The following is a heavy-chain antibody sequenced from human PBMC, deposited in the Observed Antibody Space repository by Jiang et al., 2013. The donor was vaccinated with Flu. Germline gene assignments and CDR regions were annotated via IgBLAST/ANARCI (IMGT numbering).Heavy chain of an antibody. V-gene: IGHV2-70*01. D-gene: IGHD3-16*01. CDR1: GFSLSSTGVC. J-gene: IGHJ4*02. CDR3: ARIKKREGTPSLGTGFDY. Sequence: KPTQTLTLTCTVSGFSLSSTGVCVGWIRQPPGKALEWLALIDWDNDKYYNMSLKTRLTISKDTSKNQVVLTMTNMEPLDTATYYCARIKKREGTPSLGTGFDYWGQGTPVSVSS. CDR2: IDWDNDK.